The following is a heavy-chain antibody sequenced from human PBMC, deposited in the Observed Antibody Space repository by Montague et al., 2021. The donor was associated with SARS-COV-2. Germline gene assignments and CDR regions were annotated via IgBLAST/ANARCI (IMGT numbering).Heavy chain of an antibody. CDR3: ARDSRTDFDWLFPDSGSYYYYMDV. D-gene: IGHD3-9*01. Sequence: SDILSLTCTVSGGSISSYYWSWIRQPPGKGLEWIGYIYYSGSTNYNPSLKSRVTISVDTSKNQFSLKLSSVTAADTAVYYCARDSRTDFDWLFPDSGSYYYYMDVWGKGTTVTVSS. V-gene: IGHV4-59*01. J-gene: IGHJ6*03. CDR1: GGSISSYY. CDR2: IYYSGST.